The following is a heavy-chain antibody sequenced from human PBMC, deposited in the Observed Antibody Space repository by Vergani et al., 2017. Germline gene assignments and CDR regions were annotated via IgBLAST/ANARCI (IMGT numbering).Heavy chain of an antibody. J-gene: IGHJ6*04. D-gene: IGHD4/OR15-4a*01. CDR3: AGFPLTTGATGHTDYYYGMDV. CDR2: ISSSSSTI. Sequence: EVHLVESGGGLVQPGGSLRLSCAASGFTFSSYSMNWVRQAPGKGLEWVSYISSSSSTIYYADSVKGRFTISRDNAKNSLYLQMNSLRAEDTAVYYCAGFPLTTGATGHTDYYYGMDVWGEGTTVTVSS. CDR1: GFTFSSYS. V-gene: IGHV3-48*01.